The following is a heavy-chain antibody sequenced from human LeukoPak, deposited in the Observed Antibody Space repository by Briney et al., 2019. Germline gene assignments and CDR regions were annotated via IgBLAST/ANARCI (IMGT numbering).Heavy chain of an antibody. CDR3: ARLPQRLIGHWFNP. J-gene: IGHJ5*02. V-gene: IGHV4-4*07. CDR2: IFSSGNT. D-gene: IGHD5-24*01. Sequence: SETLSLTCTVSGGSHNSYYWRWIPQPAGKALEETGRIFSSGNTIYNPSLQSRVTMSVDTSKNQFCLRLNSVTAADTAVYDCARLPQRLIGHWFNPWGQGTLVTVSS. CDR1: GGSHNSYY.